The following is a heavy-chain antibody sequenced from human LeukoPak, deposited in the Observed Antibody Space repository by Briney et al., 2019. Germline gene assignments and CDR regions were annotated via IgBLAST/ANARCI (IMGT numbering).Heavy chain of an antibody. D-gene: IGHD3-3*01. Sequence: GGSLRPPCAASGFTFSSYAMSWVRQAPGKGLEWVSAISGSGGSTYYADSVKGRFTISRDNSKNTLYLQMNSLRAEDTAVYYCAKLEGGYYFDYWGQGTLVTVSS. V-gene: IGHV3-23*01. CDR3: AKLEGGYYFDY. CDR2: ISGSGGST. J-gene: IGHJ4*02. CDR1: GFTFSSYA.